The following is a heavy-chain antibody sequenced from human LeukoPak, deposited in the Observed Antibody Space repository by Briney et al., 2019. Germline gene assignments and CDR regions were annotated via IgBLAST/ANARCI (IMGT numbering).Heavy chain of an antibody. Sequence: GGSLRLSCAASGFTFSDYYMSWIRQAPGKGLERVSYISSSGSTKYYADSVKGRFTISRDNAENSLYLQMNSLRVEDTAMYYCARRLRFLEWSPFDYWGQGTLVTVSS. CDR2: ISSSGSTK. V-gene: IGHV3-11*04. CDR3: ARRLRFLEWSPFDY. D-gene: IGHD3-3*01. CDR1: GFTFSDYY. J-gene: IGHJ4*02.